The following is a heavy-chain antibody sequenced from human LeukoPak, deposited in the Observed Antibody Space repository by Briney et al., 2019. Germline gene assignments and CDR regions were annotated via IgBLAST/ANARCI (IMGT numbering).Heavy chain of an antibody. Sequence: SETLSLTCTVSGGSISSYSWSWIRQPPGKGLEWIGYIYYSGSTNYNPSLKSLVTISVDTSKNQFSLKLSSVTAADTAVYYCARHQGVIGPFDYWGQGTLVTVSS. D-gene: IGHD3-16*02. V-gene: IGHV4-59*08. CDR1: GGSISSYS. J-gene: IGHJ4*02. CDR2: IYYSGST. CDR3: ARHQGVIGPFDY.